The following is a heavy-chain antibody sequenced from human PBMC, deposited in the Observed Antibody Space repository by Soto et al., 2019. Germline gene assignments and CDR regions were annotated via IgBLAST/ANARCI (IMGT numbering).Heavy chain of an antibody. CDR1: GFRFKSFV. V-gene: IGHV3-30*19. CDR3: ARWGTTGGFDL. CDR2: TSYDGNNK. J-gene: IGHJ4*02. Sequence: QVQLVESGGGVVQPGTSLRLSCAASGFRFKSFVMHWVRQAPGKGLEWVAFTSYDGNNKAYGDSVKGRFTVSRDNSQNTLHLPMDFLRPEDTALYYCARWGTTGGFDLWGQGTLVSVSS. D-gene: IGHD3-16*01.